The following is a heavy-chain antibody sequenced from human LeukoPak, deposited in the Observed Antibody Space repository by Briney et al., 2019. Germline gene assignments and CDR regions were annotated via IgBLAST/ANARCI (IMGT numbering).Heavy chain of an antibody. J-gene: IGHJ4*02. CDR2: ICPIGVYT. D-gene: IGHD1-1*01. CDR3: ARSPPGRTNWNYYDY. Sequence: GGSLRLSCAASGFTFRDYAMHWVRQAPGKGLEFVSVICPIGVYTYYANPVKGRFTISRDNSKSTVSLQMGSLRDEDMAVYYCARSPPGRTNWNYYDYWRRGTLVTVSS. V-gene: IGHV3-64*01. CDR1: GFTFRDYA.